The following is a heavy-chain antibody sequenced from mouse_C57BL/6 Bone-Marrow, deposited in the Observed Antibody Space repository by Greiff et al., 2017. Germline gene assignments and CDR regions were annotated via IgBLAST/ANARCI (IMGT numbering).Heavy chain of an antibody. CDR2: INPSSGYT. D-gene: IGHD3-2*02. J-gene: IGHJ4*01. Sequence: VKLQPSGAELAKPGASVKLSCKASGYTFTSYWMHWVKQRPGQGLEWIGYINPSSGYTKYNQKFKDKAPLTADKSSSTAYMQLSRLTYEDSAVYYCARFQTAQATYYAMDYWGQGTSVTVSS. V-gene: IGHV1-7*01. CDR1: GYTFTSYW. CDR3: ARFQTAQATYYAMDY.